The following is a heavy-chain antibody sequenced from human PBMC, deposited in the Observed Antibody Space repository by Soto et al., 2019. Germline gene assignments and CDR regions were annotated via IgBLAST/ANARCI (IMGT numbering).Heavy chain of an antibody. CDR2: IIPILGIA. Sequence: SVKVSCKASGGTFSSYTISWVRQAPGQGLEWMGRIIPILGIANYAQKFQGRVTITADKSTSTAYMELSSLRSEDTAVYYCARDTGYSSSPHFDYWGQGTLVTVSS. J-gene: IGHJ4*02. CDR1: GGTFSSYT. D-gene: IGHD6-13*01. CDR3: ARDTGYSSSPHFDY. V-gene: IGHV1-69*04.